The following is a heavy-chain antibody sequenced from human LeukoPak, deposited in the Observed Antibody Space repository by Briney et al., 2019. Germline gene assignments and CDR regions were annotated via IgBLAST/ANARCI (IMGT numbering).Heavy chain of an antibody. CDR3: VRGVTTLVDY. CDR1: GFTFSSYG. D-gene: IGHD1-26*01. J-gene: IGHJ4*02. Sequence: GRSLRLSCAASGFTFSSYGMHWVRQAPGKGLEWVALIWYDGSDKHYTDSVKGRFTISRDNSKNTLYLQMNSLRAEDTAVYYCVRGVTTLVDYWGQGTLVTVSS. V-gene: IGHV3-33*01. CDR2: IWYDGSDK.